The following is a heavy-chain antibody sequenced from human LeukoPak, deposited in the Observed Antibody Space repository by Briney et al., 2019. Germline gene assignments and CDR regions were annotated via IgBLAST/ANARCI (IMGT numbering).Heavy chain of an antibody. D-gene: IGHD3-3*01. CDR3: VRVDKSGLDFDY. V-gene: IGHV3-48*02. CDR1: GFTFSNYA. J-gene: IGHJ4*02. CDR2: ITSSGGSI. Sequence: GGSLRLSCAASGFTFSNYAMNWVRQAPGKGLEWVSGITSSGGSIYYADSVKGRFTISRDNAKNSLYLQMNSLRDEDTAVYYCVRVDKSGLDFDYWGQGTLVTVSS.